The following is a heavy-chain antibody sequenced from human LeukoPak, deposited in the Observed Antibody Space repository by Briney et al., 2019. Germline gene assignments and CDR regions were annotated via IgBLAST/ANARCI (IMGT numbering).Heavy chain of an antibody. Sequence: GGSLRLSCVASGFIFSVYSMDWVRKAPGKGLEWVSSISSSSAYIFYSDSVKGRFTISRDNAQSSLYLQMNSLRAEDTAVYYCARQAVARPFDLWGQGTMVAVSS. CDR3: ARQAVARPFDL. CDR2: ISSSSAYI. J-gene: IGHJ3*01. CDR1: GFIFSVYS. V-gene: IGHV3-21*06.